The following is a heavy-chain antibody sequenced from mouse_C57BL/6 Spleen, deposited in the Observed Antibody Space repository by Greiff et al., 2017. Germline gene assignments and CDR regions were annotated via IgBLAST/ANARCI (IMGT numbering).Heavy chain of an antibody. Sequence: QVQLQQSGPELVKPGASVKISCKASGYAFISSWMNWVKQRPGQGLEWIGRIYPGDGDTNYNGQFTGKATLTADKSSSTAYMQLSSLTSEDSAVDIGAREYDGSSYGYYAMDYWGQGTSVTVSS. CDR3: AREYDGSSYGYYAMDY. D-gene: IGHD1-1*01. J-gene: IGHJ4*01. V-gene: IGHV1-82*01. CDR1: GYAFISSW. CDR2: IYPGDGDT.